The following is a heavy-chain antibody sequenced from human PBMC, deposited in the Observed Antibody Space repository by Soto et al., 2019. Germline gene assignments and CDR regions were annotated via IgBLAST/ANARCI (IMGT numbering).Heavy chain of an antibody. CDR1: GDSVSSNSAA. J-gene: IGHJ4*02. CDR3: ARRYGSCFDY. D-gene: IGHD5-18*01. Sequence: SQTLSLTCAISGDSVSSNSAAWNWIRQSPSRGLEWLGRTYFRSKWYSYYAVSVKSRITINADTSKNQFSLRLNSVTPEDTAVYYCARRYGSCFDYWGQGTLVTVSS. CDR2: TYFRSKWYS. V-gene: IGHV6-1*01.